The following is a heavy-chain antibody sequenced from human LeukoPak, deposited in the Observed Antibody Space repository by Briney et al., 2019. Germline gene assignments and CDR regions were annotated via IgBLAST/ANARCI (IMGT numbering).Heavy chain of an antibody. D-gene: IGHD3-9*01. Sequence: KPSETLSLTCAVYGESLNGHYWSWIRQSPGKGLEWIGEGSERGGTKFNPSLKGRVTISADTSKNQFSLKLSSVTAADTAVYYCARERYYDILTGYPPGMDVWGQGTTVTVSS. CDR2: GSERGGT. CDR3: ARERYYDILTGYPPGMDV. J-gene: IGHJ6*02. CDR1: GESLNGHY. V-gene: IGHV4-34*01.